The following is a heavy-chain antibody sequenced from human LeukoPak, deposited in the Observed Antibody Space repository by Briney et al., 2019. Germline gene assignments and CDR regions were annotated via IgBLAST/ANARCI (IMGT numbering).Heavy chain of an antibody. D-gene: IGHD3-10*01. CDR2: INPSSGGT. Sequence: ASVKVSCKVSGYTFTGYYLHWVRQAPGQGLEWMGRINPSSGGTNYAQKFQGRVTMTRDTSINTAYMDLSSLRSDDTAVYYCTRGPSGSDYWGPGTLVTVSS. V-gene: IGHV1-2*06. J-gene: IGHJ4*02. CDR3: TRGPSGSDY. CDR1: GYTFTGYY.